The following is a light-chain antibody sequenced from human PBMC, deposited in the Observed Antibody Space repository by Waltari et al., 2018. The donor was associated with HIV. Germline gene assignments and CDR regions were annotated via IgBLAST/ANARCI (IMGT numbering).Light chain of an antibody. CDR3: QHYNKGLRSFT. CDR1: QSVGNN. CDR2: GAF. Sequence: EIVLTQSPATLSVSPGEGATLSCRASQSVGNNLAWYQQKPGLAPRLLIYGAFTRATGIPTRFSGSGSGTDFTLTSSSLQSEDFAVYYCQHYNKGLRSFTFGPGTKVEI. V-gene: IGKV3D-15*01. J-gene: IGKJ3*01.